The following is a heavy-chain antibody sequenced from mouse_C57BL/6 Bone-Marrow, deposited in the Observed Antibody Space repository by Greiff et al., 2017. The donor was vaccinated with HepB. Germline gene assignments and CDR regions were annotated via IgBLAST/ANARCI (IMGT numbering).Heavy chain of an antibody. CDR3: HYYGSSYGWFAY. V-gene: IGHV5-4*01. CDR1: GFTFSSYA. CDR2: ISDGGSYT. J-gene: IGHJ3*01. Sequence: EVQLVESGGGLVKPGGSLKLSCAASGFTFSSYAMSWVRQTPEKRLEWVATISDGGSYTYYPDNVKGRFTISRDNAKNNLYLQMSHLKSEDTAMYYCHYYGSSYGWFAYWGQGTLVTVSA. D-gene: IGHD1-1*01.